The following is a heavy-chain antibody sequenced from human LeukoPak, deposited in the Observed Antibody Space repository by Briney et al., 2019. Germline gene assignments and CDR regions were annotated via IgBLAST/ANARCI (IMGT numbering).Heavy chain of an antibody. J-gene: IGHJ5*01. CDR2: IKSIVGGGTV. Sequence: GGSLRLSCEASGFAFINAWMTWVRQAPGKGLEWVGRIKSIVGGGTVDYAAPVKGRFTISRDDSKNTVYLQMNSLKVEDTAIYYCARDNWVDCWSQGTLVTVSS. CDR1: GFAFINAW. V-gene: IGHV3-15*01. CDR3: ARDNWVDC.